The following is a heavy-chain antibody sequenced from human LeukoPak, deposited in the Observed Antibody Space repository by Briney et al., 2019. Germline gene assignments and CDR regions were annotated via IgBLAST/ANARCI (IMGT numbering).Heavy chain of an antibody. Sequence: GASVKVSCKASGGAFSTYAISWVRQAPGQGLEWMGGIIPIFGTANYAQKFQGRVTITADESTSTAYMELSSLRSEDTAVYYCARPSLVVPAAPQPYYYYYGMDVWGQGTTVTVSS. V-gene: IGHV1-69*13. CDR1: GGAFSTYA. D-gene: IGHD2-2*01. CDR3: ARPSLVVPAAPQPYYYYYGMDV. CDR2: IIPIFGTA. J-gene: IGHJ6*02.